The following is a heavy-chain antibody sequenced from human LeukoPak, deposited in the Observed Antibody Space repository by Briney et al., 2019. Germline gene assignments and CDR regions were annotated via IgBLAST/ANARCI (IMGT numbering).Heavy chain of an antibody. V-gene: IGHV3-7*01. CDR3: ARDRIMGYFDY. J-gene: IGHJ4*02. Sequence: GGSLRLSCAASGFTFSSYWMSWGRQAPGKGLEWVANIKQDGSEKYYVDSVKGRFTISRDNAKNSLYLQMNSLRAEDTAVYYCARDRIMGYFDYWGQGTLVTVSS. CDR2: IKQDGSEK. CDR1: GFTFSSYW. D-gene: IGHD2-15*01.